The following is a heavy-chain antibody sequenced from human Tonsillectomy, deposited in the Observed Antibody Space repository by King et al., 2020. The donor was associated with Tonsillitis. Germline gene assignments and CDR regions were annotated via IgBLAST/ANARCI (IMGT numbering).Heavy chain of an antibody. J-gene: IGHJ4*02. Sequence: VQLQESGPGLVKPSQTLSLTCAVFGVSISSGGYSWSWIRQPPGKGLEWIGYIYYSGSTFYNPSLKSRLTISADTSKNQFSLKLSSVTPADTDVYYCVRGVRITMVRGVIAAVFDFWGQGTLVTVSS. CDR1: GVSISSGGYS. D-gene: IGHD3-10*01. CDR3: VRGVRITMVRGVIAAVFDF. V-gene: IGHV4-30-4*07. CDR2: IYYSGST.